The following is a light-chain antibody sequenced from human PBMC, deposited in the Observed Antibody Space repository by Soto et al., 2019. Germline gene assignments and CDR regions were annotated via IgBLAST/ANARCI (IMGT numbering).Light chain of an antibody. V-gene: IGKV1-5*01. CDR2: DAS. Sequence: DIQMTQSPSTLSASVGDRVTITCRASQSIGRWLAWYQQKPGKAPNLLIYDASSLESGVPSRFSGSGSGTEFTLTISSLQPDDFATYYCQQYNSYSGTFGQGTKVDIK. J-gene: IGKJ1*01. CDR3: QQYNSYSGT. CDR1: QSIGRW.